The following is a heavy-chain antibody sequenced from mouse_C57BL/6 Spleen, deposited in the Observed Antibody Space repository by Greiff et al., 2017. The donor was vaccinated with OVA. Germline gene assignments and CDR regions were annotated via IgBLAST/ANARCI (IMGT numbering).Heavy chain of an antibody. CDR1: GYTFTSYW. V-gene: IGHV1-64*01. CDR2: IHPNSGST. J-gene: IGHJ3*01. Sequence: QVQLKQPGAELVKPGASVKLSCKASGYTFTSYWMHWVKQRPGQGLEWIGMIHPNSGSTNYNEKFKSKATLTVDKSSSTAYMHLSSLTSEDSAVYYWARGGNGDWLAYWGQGTLVTVSA. CDR3: ARGGNGDWLAY.